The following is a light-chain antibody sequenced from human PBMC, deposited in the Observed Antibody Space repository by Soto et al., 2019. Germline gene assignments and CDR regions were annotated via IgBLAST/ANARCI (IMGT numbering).Light chain of an antibody. CDR2: GAS. CDR1: QTINNN. V-gene: IGKV3-15*01. Sequence: DIVMTQSPATLSMSPGERATLSCRASQTINNNLAWNQQKPGQAPRLLIYGASTRATGIPDRFSGSGSGTEFTLTISSLPSEDFAVYYCQQHDKWPWTFGQGTKVEIK. J-gene: IGKJ1*01. CDR3: QQHDKWPWT.